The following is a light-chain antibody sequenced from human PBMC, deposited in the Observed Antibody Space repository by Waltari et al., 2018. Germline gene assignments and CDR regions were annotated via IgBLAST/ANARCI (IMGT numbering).Light chain of an antibody. Sequence: QSVLTQPPSASETPGQRVTISCSGSSSTIETNPVNWLRQIPGMAPTLVIYNNDYRPSGVSDRFSGTKSGASASLAISGLQSEDEAHYFCATWDDRLNGWVFGGGTKLTVL. CDR3: ATWDDRLNGWV. V-gene: IGLV1-44*01. J-gene: IGLJ3*02. CDR2: NND. CDR1: SSTIETNP.